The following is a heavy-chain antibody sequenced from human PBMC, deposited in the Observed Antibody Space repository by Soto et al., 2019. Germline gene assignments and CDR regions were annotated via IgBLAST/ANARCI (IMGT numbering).Heavy chain of an antibody. V-gene: IGHV3-53*04. CDR2: IYSGGST. J-gene: IGHJ4*02. CDR3: ARAGFRGHERRVLMVYASEIGIDY. Sequence: GGSLRLSCAASGFTVSSNYMSWVRQAPGKGLEWVSVIYSGGSTYYADSVKGRFTISRHNSKNTLYLQMNSLRSDDTAVYYCARAGFRGHERRVLMVYASEIGIDYWGQGTLVTVSS. D-gene: IGHD2-8*01. CDR1: GFTVSSNY.